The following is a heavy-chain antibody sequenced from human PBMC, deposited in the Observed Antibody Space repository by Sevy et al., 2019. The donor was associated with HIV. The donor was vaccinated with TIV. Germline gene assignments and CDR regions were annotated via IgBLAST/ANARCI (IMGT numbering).Heavy chain of an antibody. J-gene: IGHJ4*02. V-gene: IGHV3-11*01. CDR2: ISSGGSIK. Sequence: GGCLRLSCAASTFTFSDYYMTWIRQAPGKGLEWVSHISSGGSIKYYADSVKGRFTISRDNAKNSLYLQMNSLRVEDTALYYCARVRYNYGSYYFDYWGQGTLVTVSS. D-gene: IGHD5-18*01. CDR1: TFTFSDYY. CDR3: ARVRYNYGSYYFDY.